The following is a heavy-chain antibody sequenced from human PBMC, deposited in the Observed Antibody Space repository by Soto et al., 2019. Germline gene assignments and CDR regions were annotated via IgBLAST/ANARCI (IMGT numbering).Heavy chain of an antibody. V-gene: IGHV5-51*01. Sequence: EVQLVQSGAEAKKPGESLRISCKGSGYNFANFWIGWVRQMPGKGLEWMGMIFPGDSATKNSPSLEGQVNMSVDKSASWAYLPWTRLKALDSAISSSAGRFRSGPYAIENRGQGTMVTVSS. J-gene: IGHJ3*01. CDR3: AGRFRSGPYAIEN. CDR2: IFPGDSAT. D-gene: IGHD2-2*01. CDR1: GYNFANFW.